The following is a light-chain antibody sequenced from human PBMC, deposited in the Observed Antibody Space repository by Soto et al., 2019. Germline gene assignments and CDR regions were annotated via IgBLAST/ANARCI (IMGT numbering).Light chain of an antibody. CDR3: ASFRSGTILV. V-gene: IGLV2-14*01. CDR1: GSDIGDSNF. J-gene: IGLJ1*01. CDR2: EVN. Sequence: QSALTQPASVSGSAGQSVTISCTGPGSDIGDSNFISWYQHSPGKAPRLLIYEVNNRPSGVSRRFSGSKAGNTASLTISGLLDDDEADYFCASFRSGTILVFGSGTKVTVL.